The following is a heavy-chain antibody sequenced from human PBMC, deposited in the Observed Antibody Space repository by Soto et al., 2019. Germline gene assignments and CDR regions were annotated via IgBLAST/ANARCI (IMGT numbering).Heavy chain of an antibody. J-gene: IGHJ5*02. CDR3: ARGSARFDP. V-gene: IGHV4-34*01. CDR1: GVSFSGYY. D-gene: IGHD2-15*01. Sequence: PDTLSLTCAVYGVSFSGYYWSWIRQPPGKGLEWIGEINHSGSTNYNPSLKSRVTISVDTSKNQFSLKLSSVTAADTAVYYCARGSARFDPWGQGTLVTVSS. CDR2: INHSGST.